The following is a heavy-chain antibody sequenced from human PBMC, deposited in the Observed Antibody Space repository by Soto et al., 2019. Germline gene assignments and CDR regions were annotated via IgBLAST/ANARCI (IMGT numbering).Heavy chain of an antibody. V-gene: IGHV1-2*04. D-gene: IGHD6-13*01. CDR2: INPNSGGT. Sequence: ASVKVSCKASGYTFTGYYMHWVRQAPGQGLEWMGWINPNSGGTNYAQKFQGWVTMTRDTSISTAYMELSRLRSDDTAVYYCARLAAAGTNHDAFVIWGQGTMVTVS. J-gene: IGHJ3*02. CDR3: ARLAAAGTNHDAFVI. CDR1: GYTFTGYY.